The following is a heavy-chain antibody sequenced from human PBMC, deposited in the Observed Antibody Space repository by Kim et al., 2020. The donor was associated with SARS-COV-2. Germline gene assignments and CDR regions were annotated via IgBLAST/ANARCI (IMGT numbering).Heavy chain of an antibody. CDR1: GFTFSSYW. CDR3: ARADYDFWSGTGYYFDY. D-gene: IGHD3-3*01. Sequence: GGSLRLSCAASGFTFSSYWMSWVRQAPGKGLEWVANIKQDGSEKYYVDSVKVRFTISRDNAKNSLYLQMNSLRAEDTAVYYCARADYDFWSGTGYYFDYWGQGTLVTVSS. CDR2: IKQDGSEK. J-gene: IGHJ4*02. V-gene: IGHV3-7*03.